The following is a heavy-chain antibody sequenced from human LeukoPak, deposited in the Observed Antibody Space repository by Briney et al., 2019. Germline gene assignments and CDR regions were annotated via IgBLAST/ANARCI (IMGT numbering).Heavy chain of an antibody. Sequence: GGSLRLSCAASGFIFSNYAMSWVRQAPGKGLEWVSGISDSDGSTYYADSVKGRFTISRDNSKNTLYLQMNSLRGEDTAVYYCAKDGNYFDSSGYSLDHWGQGTLVTVSS. D-gene: IGHD3-22*01. V-gene: IGHV3-23*01. CDR3: AKDGNYFDSSGYSLDH. CDR2: ISDSDGST. CDR1: GFIFSNYA. J-gene: IGHJ4*02.